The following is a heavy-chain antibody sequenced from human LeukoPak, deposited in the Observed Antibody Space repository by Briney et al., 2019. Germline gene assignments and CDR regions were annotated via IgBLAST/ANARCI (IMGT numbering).Heavy chain of an antibody. D-gene: IGHD4-11*01. CDR3: ARDHDYGNCGTYVDY. CDR2: TYYRSKWYN. J-gene: IGHJ4*02. Sequence: SQTDTLICAISGDSVSSNSATWNWIRQSPSRGLEWLGRTYYRSKWYNDYSVSVKSRITINPDTSKNQFSLQLNSVTPADTAVYYCARDHDYGNCGTYVDYWGKGTLVTVSS. CDR1: GDSVSSNSAT. V-gene: IGHV6-1*01.